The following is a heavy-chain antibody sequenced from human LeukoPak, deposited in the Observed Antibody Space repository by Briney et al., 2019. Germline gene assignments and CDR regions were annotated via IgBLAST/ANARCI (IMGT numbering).Heavy chain of an antibody. CDR2: IKSDGSTT. CDR3: HLSDSSGYYIDY. Sequence: GGSLRLSCAASGFTSSSYGMHWVRQAPGKGLVWVSRIKSDGSTTNYADFVEGRFTISRDNAKNTLYLQMTSLRAEDTAVYYCHLSDSSGYYIDYWGQGTLVTVSS. V-gene: IGHV3-74*01. D-gene: IGHD3-22*01. J-gene: IGHJ4*02. CDR1: GFTSSSYG.